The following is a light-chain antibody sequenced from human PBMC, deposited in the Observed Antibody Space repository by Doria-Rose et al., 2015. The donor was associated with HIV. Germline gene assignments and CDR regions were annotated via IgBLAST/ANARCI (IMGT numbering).Light chain of an antibody. CDR1: SSDVGSHNR. V-gene: IGLV2-8*01. Sequence: QPVLTHPPSVSGSPGPSVTISCTGTSSDVGSHNRVSWYQQHPGEAPKLMIYEFTKRPSGVPHRFSGSKSGNTAALTVAGLQAEDEADYYCSSYAGRDWVCGGGTKLTGL. CDR3: SSYAGRDWV. CDR2: EFT. J-gene: IGLJ3*02.